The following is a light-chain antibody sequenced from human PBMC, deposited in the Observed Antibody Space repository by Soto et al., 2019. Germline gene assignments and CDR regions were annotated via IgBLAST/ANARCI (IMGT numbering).Light chain of an antibody. CDR1: QSVTIY. CDR2: DAT. Sequence: EVVLTQSPATLSLSPGERATLSCRASQSVTIYLAWYQQRPGQAPRLLMYDATNRASGVPARFSGSKSGTEFTPPISSRQPPDFAVDFCQQRSDWQYTFGQGTKVE. V-gene: IGKV3-11*01. CDR3: QQRSDWQYT. J-gene: IGKJ2*01.